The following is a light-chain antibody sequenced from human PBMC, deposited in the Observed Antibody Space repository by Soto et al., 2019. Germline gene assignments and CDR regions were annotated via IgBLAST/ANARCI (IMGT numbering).Light chain of an antibody. CDR3: CSYAGFNRYL. Sequence: QSVLTQPPSASGSPGQSVTISCTGTPSDVGGYISVSWYQQRPDKAPKLMIYEVSKRPSGVPDRFSGSKSGSTAFLTVSGLQADDEAEYYCCSYAGFNRYLFGTGTKVTVL. CDR2: EVS. V-gene: IGLV2-8*01. CDR1: PSDVGGYIS. J-gene: IGLJ1*01.